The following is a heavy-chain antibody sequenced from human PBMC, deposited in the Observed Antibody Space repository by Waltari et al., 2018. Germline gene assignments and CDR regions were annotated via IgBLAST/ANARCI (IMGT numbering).Heavy chain of an antibody. Sequence: QVQLVESGGGVVQPGGSLRLSCAASGFTFSSYGLHWVRQAPGKGLEWVAFIRYDGSNKYYADSVKGRFTISRDNSKNTLYLQMNSLRAEDTAVYYCAKDGSGDYRDAFDIWGQGTMVTVSS. J-gene: IGHJ3*02. CDR1: GFTFSSYG. CDR3: AKDGSGDYRDAFDI. D-gene: IGHD4-17*01. CDR2: IRYDGSNK. V-gene: IGHV3-30*02.